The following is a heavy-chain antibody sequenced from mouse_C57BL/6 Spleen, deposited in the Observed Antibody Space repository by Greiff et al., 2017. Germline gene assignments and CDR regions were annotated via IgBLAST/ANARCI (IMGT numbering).Heavy chain of an antibody. Sequence: EVKVVESGGDLVKPGGSLKLSCAASGFTFSSYGMSWVRQTPDKRLEWVATISSGGSYTYYPDSVKGRFTISRDNAKNTLYLQMSSLKSEDTAMYYCASGYGSSSYYFDYWGQGTTLTVSS. J-gene: IGHJ2*01. CDR3: ASGYGSSSYYFDY. CDR1: GFTFSSYG. CDR2: ISSGGSYT. V-gene: IGHV5-6*01. D-gene: IGHD1-1*01.